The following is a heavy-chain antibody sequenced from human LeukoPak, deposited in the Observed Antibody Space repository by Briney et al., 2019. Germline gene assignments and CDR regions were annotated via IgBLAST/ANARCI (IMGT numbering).Heavy chain of an antibody. CDR1: GFTFSTYW. Sequence: GGSLRLSCAAPGFTFSTYWMSWVRQAPGKGLEWVANINQDGSDKSYVGSVKGRFTISRGNAANSLYLQMNSLRAEDTGVYYCAREQRVVGDTKVGDYWGQGTLVIVSS. J-gene: IGHJ4*02. V-gene: IGHV3-7*01. CDR2: INQDGSDK. CDR3: AREQRVVGDTKVGDY. D-gene: IGHD1-26*01.